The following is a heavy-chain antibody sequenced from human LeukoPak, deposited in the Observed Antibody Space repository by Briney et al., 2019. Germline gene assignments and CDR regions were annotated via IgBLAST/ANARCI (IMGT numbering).Heavy chain of an antibody. CDR1: GFTFSSYA. J-gene: IGHJ6*02. V-gene: IGHV3-23*01. CDR3: AKDSFSYYDSSGYYYYGMDV. CDR2: ISGSGGST. Sequence: GGFLRLSCAASGFTFSSYAMSWVRQAPGKGLEWVSAISGSGGSTYYADSVKGRFTISRDNSKNTLYLQMNSLRAEDTAVYYCAKDSFSYYDSSGYYYYGMDVWGQGTTVTVSS. D-gene: IGHD3-22*01.